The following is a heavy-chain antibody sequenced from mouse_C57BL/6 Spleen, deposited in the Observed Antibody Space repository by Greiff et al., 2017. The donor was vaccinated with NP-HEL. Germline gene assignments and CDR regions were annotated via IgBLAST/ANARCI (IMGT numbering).Heavy chain of an antibody. Sequence: QVQLQQSGAELVRPGTSVKVSCKASGYAFTNYLIEWVKQRPGQGLEWIGVINPGSGGTNYNEKFKGKATLTADKSSSTAYMQLSSLTSEDSAVYFCARGDGNLDYWGQGTTLTVSS. D-gene: IGHD2-1*01. J-gene: IGHJ2*01. V-gene: IGHV1-54*01. CDR2: INPGSGGT. CDR1: GYAFTNYL. CDR3: ARGDGNLDY.